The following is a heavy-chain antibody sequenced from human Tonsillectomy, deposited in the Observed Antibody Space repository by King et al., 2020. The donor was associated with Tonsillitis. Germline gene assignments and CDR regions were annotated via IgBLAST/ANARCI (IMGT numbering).Heavy chain of an antibody. CDR2: ISGSGGTT. V-gene: IGHV3-23*04. CDR3: AKVVSTAMVYYFDY. J-gene: IGHJ4*02. D-gene: IGHD5-18*01. CDR1: GFTFSSSA. Sequence: VQLVESGGGLVQPGGSLRLSCAASGFTFSSSAMAWVRQAPGKGLEWGSGISGSGGTTYYADSVKGRFTISRDNSKNTLYLQMNILGAEDTALYYCAKVVSTAMVYYFDYWGQGTLVTVSS.